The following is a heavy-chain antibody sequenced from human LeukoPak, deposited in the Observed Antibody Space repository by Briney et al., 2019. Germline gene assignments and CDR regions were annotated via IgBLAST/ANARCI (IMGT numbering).Heavy chain of an antibody. CDR2: ISGSGSST. Sequence: GCLSLSSAASGFTFRSYAMNWVRPAPGKGLEWVSVISGSGSSTYYADSVKGRFTISRDNSKNTLYLQMNSLRAEDTAVYYCATSFGPVIAAAGTGADWGQGTLVTVSS. D-gene: IGHD6-13*01. J-gene: IGHJ4*02. V-gene: IGHV3-23*01. CDR1: GFTFRSYA. CDR3: ATSFGPVIAAAGTGAD.